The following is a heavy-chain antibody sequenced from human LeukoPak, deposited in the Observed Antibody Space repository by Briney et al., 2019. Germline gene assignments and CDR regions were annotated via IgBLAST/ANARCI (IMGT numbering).Heavy chain of an antibody. J-gene: IGHJ3*02. D-gene: IGHD3-22*01. Sequence: PGGSLRLSCAASGFTFSSYSMNWVRRAPGKGLEWVSYSYSSSSSSSIYYADSVKGRFTISRDNAKNSLYLQMNSLRAEDTAVYYCARKGYYSQAFDMWGQGTMVTVSS. V-gene: IGHV3-48*01. CDR1: GFTFSSYS. CDR3: ARKGYYSQAFDM. CDR2: SSSSSSSI.